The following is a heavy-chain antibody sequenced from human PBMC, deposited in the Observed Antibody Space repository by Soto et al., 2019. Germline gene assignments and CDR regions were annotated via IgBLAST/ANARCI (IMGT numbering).Heavy chain of an antibody. J-gene: IGHJ4*02. CDR1: GDTSNTHT. CDR2: INAGNGDT. V-gene: IGHV1-3*01. D-gene: IGHD3-3*01. Sequence: QVQFVQSGAAVRKPGASVTVSCQASGDTSNTHTIHWLRQAAGQRLEWMGWINAGNGDTKYSQKFQGRVTMTRDTSARTTYMELASLTSEDTAVYYCAKGEGLLRFLEWLFFFHHWGQGTLVTVSS. CDR3: AKGEGLLRFLEWLFFFHH.